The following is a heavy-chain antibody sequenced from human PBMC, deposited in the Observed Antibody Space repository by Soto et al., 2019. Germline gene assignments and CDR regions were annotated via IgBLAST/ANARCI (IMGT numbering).Heavy chain of an antibody. CDR2: INHSGST. V-gene: IGHV4-34*01. J-gene: IGHJ6*02. Sequence: LSLTCAVYGGSFSGYYWSWVRQPPGKGLEWIGEINHSGSTNYNPSLKSRVTISVDTSKNQFSLKLSSVTAADTAVYYCARGTTIAARRGGYYYYGMDVWGQGTTVTVSS. D-gene: IGHD6-6*01. CDR3: ARGTTIAARRGGYYYYGMDV. CDR1: GGSFSGYY.